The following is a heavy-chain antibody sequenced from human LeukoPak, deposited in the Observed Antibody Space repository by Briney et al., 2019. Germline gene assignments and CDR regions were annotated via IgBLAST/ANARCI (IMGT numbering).Heavy chain of an antibody. Sequence: TGGSLRLSCTASGFTFSNYNMNWVRQAPEKGLEWISYISSSGDTIYYADSMKGRFTISRDNAKNSLFLRMSSLRADDTAVYYCARDAQYLGGNTHFDYWGQGTLVTVSS. CDR1: GFTFSNYN. CDR3: ARDAQYLGGNTHFDY. J-gene: IGHJ4*02. V-gene: IGHV3-48*03. D-gene: IGHD4-23*01. CDR2: ISSSGDTI.